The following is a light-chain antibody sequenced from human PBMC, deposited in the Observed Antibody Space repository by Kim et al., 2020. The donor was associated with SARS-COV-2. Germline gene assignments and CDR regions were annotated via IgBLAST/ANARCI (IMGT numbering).Light chain of an antibody. V-gene: IGKV1-39*01. J-gene: IGKJ4*01. CDR3: QQSYSTPT. Sequence: LSACVGDRVTITCRASQSISSYLNWYQQKPGKAPKLLIYAASSLQSGVPSRFSGSGSGTDFTLTISSLQPEDFATYYCQQSYSTPTFGGGTKLEIK. CDR1: QSISSY. CDR2: AAS.